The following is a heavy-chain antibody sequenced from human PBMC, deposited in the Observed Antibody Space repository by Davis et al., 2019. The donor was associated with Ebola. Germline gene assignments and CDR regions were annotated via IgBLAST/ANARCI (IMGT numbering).Heavy chain of an antibody. CDR3: ARDGPDYYGLDV. J-gene: IGHJ6*02. V-gene: IGHV1-46*01. CDR2: INPSNGYT. Sequence: ASVKVSCKASGYSFTSYYMHWVRQAPGQGLEWMGVINPSNGYTNYAQKFQGRVTMTRDTSTNTVYMEGNSLRSEDTAVYYCARDGPDYYGLDVWGQGTTVTVSS. CDR1: GYSFTSYY.